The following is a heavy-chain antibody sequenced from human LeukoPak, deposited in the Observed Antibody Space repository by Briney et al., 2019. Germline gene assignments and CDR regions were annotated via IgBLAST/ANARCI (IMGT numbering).Heavy chain of an antibody. CDR3: ARAVNIAARPDI. CDR1: GGSISSSSYY. D-gene: IGHD6-6*01. V-gene: IGHV4-39*07. CDR2: IYYSGST. Sequence: SETLSLTCTVSGGSISSSSYYWGWIRQPPGKGLEWIGTIYYSGSTYYNPSLKSRVTISVDTSKNQFSLKLRAVTAADTAVYYCARAVNIAARPDIWGQGTMVTVSS. J-gene: IGHJ3*02.